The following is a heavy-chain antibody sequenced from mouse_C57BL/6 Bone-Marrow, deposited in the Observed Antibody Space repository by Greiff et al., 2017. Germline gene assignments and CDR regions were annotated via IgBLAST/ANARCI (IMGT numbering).Heavy chain of an antibody. Sequence: QVHVKQSGAELAKPGASVKLSCKASGYTFTSYWMHWVKQRPGQGLEWIGYINPSSGYTKYNQKFKDKATLTADKSSSTAYMQLSSLTYEDSAVYYCARGIYDGTFTFAYWGQGTLVTVSA. CDR2: INPSSGYT. J-gene: IGHJ3*01. CDR1: GYTFTSYW. CDR3: ARGIYDGTFTFAY. D-gene: IGHD2-3*01. V-gene: IGHV1-7*01.